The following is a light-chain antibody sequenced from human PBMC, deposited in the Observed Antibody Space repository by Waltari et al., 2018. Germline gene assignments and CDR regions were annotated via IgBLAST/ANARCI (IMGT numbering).Light chain of an antibody. V-gene: IGLV1-44*01. CDR1: YSNVGANV. Sequence: QSVLTQPPSASGTPGQRVTISCSGSYSNVGANVVNWYQHLPGTAPKLRIYRNDRRPSGGPDRFSASKSGTSASLAISGLRPEDEADYYCASWDDSLNGRWVFGGGTKLTVL. CDR3: ASWDDSLNGRWV. J-gene: IGLJ2*01. CDR2: RND.